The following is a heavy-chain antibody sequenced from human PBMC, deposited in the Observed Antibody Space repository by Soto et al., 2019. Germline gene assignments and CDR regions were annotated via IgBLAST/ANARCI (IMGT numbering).Heavy chain of an antibody. V-gene: IGHV3-30-3*01. CDR3: ARDGAAWVSTYGLDF. Sequence: QVQLVESGGGVVQPGRSLRLSCAASGFTFSSYAMHWVRQAPGKGLEWVAVISYDGSNKYYADSVKGRFTISRDNSKNTLYLQMNSLRAEDTAVYYCARDGAAWVSTYGLDFWGQGTMVTVSS. CDR2: ISYDGSNK. CDR1: GFTFSSYA. J-gene: IGHJ4*02. D-gene: IGHD1-1*01.